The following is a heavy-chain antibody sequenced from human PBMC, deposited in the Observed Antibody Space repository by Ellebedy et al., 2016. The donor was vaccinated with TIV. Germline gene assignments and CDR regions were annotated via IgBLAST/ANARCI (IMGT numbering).Heavy chain of an antibody. J-gene: IGHJ4*02. CDR1: GFTFSSYW. Sequence: GESLKISXAASGFTFSSYWMSWVRQAPGKGLEWVANIKQDGSEKYYVDSVKGRFTISRDNAKNSLYLQMNSLRAEDTAVYYCASGLYSSSWYVMNYWGQGTLVTVSS. CDR3: ASGLYSSSWYVMNY. D-gene: IGHD6-13*01. V-gene: IGHV3-7*03. CDR2: IKQDGSEK.